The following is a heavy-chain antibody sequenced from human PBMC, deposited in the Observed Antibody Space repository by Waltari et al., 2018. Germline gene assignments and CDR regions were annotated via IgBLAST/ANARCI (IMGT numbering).Heavy chain of an antibody. CDR2: INHSGST. V-gene: IGHV4-34*01. Sequence: QVQLPQWGAGLLKPSETLSLTCAVYGGSFSGSYWRWLRHPPGTGLAWIGEINHSGSTNYNPSLKSRVTISVDTSKNQFSLKLSSVTAADTAVYYCARGRVPLDSSGYYYAAIPYYFDYWGQGTLVTVSS. CDR3: ARGRVPLDSSGYYYAAIPYYFDY. J-gene: IGHJ4*02. D-gene: IGHD3-22*01. CDR1: GGSFSGSY.